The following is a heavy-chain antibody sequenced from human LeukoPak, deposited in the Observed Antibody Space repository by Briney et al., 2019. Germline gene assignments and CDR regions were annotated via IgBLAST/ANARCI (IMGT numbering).Heavy chain of an antibody. CDR2: IRSKGNNYAT. CDR1: GFNFNDSA. Sequence: GGSLKLSCATFGFNFNDSAMHWVRQASGKGLEWIGRIRSKGNNYATAYAASVKGRFAISRDDSKNTAYLQMNSLKTEDTAVYYCTGYDFWGQGTLVTVSS. CDR3: TGYDF. J-gene: IGHJ4*02. V-gene: IGHV3-73*01. D-gene: IGHD3-3*01.